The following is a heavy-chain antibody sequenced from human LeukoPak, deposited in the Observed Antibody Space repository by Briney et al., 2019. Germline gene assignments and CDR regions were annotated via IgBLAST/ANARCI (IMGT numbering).Heavy chain of an antibody. D-gene: IGHD3-22*01. CDR2: IYYSGST. V-gene: IGHV4-59*12. J-gene: IGHJ3*02. CDR3: ARESYYDSSGYSHDAFDI. CDR1: GGSISSYY. Sequence: SETLSLTCTVSGGSISSYYWSWIRQPPGKGLEWIGYIYYSGSTNYNPSLKSRVTIAVDTSKNQFSLKLNSVTAADTAVYYCARESYYDSSGYSHDAFDIWGQGTMVTVSS.